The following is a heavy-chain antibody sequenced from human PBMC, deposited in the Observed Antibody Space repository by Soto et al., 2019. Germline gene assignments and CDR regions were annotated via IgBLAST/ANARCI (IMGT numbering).Heavy chain of an antibody. Sequence: ASVKVSCKASGYTFTGYYMHWVRQAPGQGLEWMGWINPNSGGTNYAQKFQGWVTMTRDTSISTAYMELSRLRSDDTAVYYCARGGAYYYGSGSYGAHYGMDVWGQGTTVTVSS. CDR1: GYTFTGYY. V-gene: IGHV1-2*04. D-gene: IGHD3-10*01. J-gene: IGHJ6*02. CDR2: INPNSGGT. CDR3: ARGGAYYYGSGSYGAHYGMDV.